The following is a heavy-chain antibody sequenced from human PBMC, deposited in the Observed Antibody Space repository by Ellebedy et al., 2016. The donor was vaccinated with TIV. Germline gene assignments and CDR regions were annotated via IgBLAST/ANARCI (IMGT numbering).Heavy chain of an antibody. D-gene: IGHD4/OR15-4a*01. CDR1: GGSISSYS. CDR2: ISYSGST. V-gene: IGHV4-59*08. CDR3: ARHVVLARGFDP. J-gene: IGHJ5*02. Sequence: MPSETLSLTCTIPGGSISSYSWSWIRQPPGKGLEWIGYISYSGSTDYNPSLKSRVTISVDTSKNQFSLTLSSVTAADTAVYYCARHVVLARGFDPWGQGTLVTVSS.